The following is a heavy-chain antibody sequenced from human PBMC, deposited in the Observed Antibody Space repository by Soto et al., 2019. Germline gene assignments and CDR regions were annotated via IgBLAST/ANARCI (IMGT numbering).Heavy chain of an antibody. Sequence: QAQLVQSGAEVKKPGSSVKVSCKASGGTFSSYAISWVRQAPGQGLEWMGGIIPIFGTANYAQKFQGRVTITADESTSTAYMELSSLRSEDTAVYYCASEDLWRRHQSGYFPYWGQGTLVTVSS. J-gene: IGHJ4*02. D-gene: IGHD3-3*01. CDR3: ASEDLWRRHQSGYFPY. CDR1: GGTFSSYA. V-gene: IGHV1-69*01. CDR2: IIPIFGTA.